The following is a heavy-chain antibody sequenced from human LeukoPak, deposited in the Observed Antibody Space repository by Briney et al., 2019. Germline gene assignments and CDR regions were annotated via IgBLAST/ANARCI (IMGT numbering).Heavy chain of an antibody. CDR3: ARALDWSGGSCPNWFDP. CDR1: GGSISSYY. Sequence: SETLSLTCTVSGGSISSYYWSWIRQPAGKGLEWLGRNYSSGSTNYNPTLKSRVTMSVDTSKNQFSLKLSSVTAADTAVYYCARALDWSGGSCPNWFDPWGQGTLVTVSS. J-gene: IGHJ5*02. CDR2: NYSSGST. V-gene: IGHV4-4*07. D-gene: IGHD2-15*01.